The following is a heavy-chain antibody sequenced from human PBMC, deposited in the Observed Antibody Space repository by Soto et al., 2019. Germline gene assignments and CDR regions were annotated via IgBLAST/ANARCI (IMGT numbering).Heavy chain of an antibody. CDR2: INAGNGNT. V-gene: IGHV1-3*01. Sequence: GASVKVSCKASGYTFTSYAMHWVRQAPGQRLEWMGWINAGNGNTKSSQKFQGRVTITRDKSASTAYMELSSLRSEDTAVYYCARDRKGLEISGSWRQVWFDPWGQGTLVTVSS. D-gene: IGHD3-10*01. J-gene: IGHJ5*02. CDR3: ARDRKGLEISGSWRQVWFDP. CDR1: GYTFTSYA.